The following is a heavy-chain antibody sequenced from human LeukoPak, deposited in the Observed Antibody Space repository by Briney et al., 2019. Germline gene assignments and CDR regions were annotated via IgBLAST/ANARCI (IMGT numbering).Heavy chain of an antibody. D-gene: IGHD3-10*01. J-gene: IGHJ6*03. CDR3: ARVGVRVYYYYYYMDV. V-gene: IGHV4-39*07. CDR1: GGSISSSSYY. CDR2: IYYSGST. Sequence: SETLSLTCTVSGGSISSSSYYWGWIRQPPGKGLEWIGSIYYSGSTYYNPSLKSRVTISVDTSKNQFSLKLSSVTAADTAVYYCARVGVRVYYYYYYMDVWGKGTTVTVSS.